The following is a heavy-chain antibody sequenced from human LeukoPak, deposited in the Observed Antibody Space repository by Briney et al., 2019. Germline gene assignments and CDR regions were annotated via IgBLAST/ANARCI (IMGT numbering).Heavy chain of an antibody. J-gene: IGHJ4*02. V-gene: IGHV4-59*01. CDR2: IYYGGST. CDR3: ASSKRGNYYDSSGYFDY. CDR1: GGSISSYY. Sequence: SETLSLTCTVSGGSISSYYWSWIRQPPGKGLEWIGYIYYGGSTNYNPSLKSRVTISVDTSKNQFSLKLSSVTAADTAVYYCASSKRGNYYDSSGYFDYWGQGTLVTVSS. D-gene: IGHD3-22*01.